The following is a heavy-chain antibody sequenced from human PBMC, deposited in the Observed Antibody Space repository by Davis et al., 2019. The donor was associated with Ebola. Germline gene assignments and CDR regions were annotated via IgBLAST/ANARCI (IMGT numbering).Heavy chain of an antibody. CDR1: GFTFSGSA. V-gene: IGHV3-73*01. J-gene: IGHJ4*02. D-gene: IGHD3-16*01. CDR2: IRSKANSYAT. CDR3: TRGGGVAESY. Sequence: PGGSLRLSCAASGFTFSGSAMHWVRQASGKGLERVARIRSKANSYATAYAASVKGRFTISRDDSKNTAYLQMNSLKTEDTAVYYCTRGGGVAESYWGQGTLVTVSS.